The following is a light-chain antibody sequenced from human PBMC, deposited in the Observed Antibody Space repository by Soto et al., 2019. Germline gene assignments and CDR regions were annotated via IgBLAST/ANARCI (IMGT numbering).Light chain of an antibody. CDR2: GAS. V-gene: IGKV3-20*01. CDR3: QQYGRSSWT. Sequence: EIMLTQSPGTLSLSPGERATLSCRASQSVSSNLAWYQQKPGQAPRLLIYGASNRATGIPDRFSGSGSGTDFTLTISRLEPEDFAVYYCQQYGRSSWTFGQRTKVDTK. J-gene: IGKJ1*01. CDR1: QSVSSN.